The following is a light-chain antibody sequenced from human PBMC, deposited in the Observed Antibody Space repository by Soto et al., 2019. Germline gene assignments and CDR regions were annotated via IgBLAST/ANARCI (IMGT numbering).Light chain of an antibody. CDR1: QSLSSSN. Sequence: EIGLTQSPGTLSLSPGERATLSCRASQSLSSSNLAWYQHKPGQAPRLLIYHASRRATGIPDRFSGSGAGKDFPLTSSRLEHEDFAVYYCQHYGSPYTFGQGTKLETK. J-gene: IGKJ2*01. CDR2: HAS. CDR3: QHYGSPYT. V-gene: IGKV3-20*01.